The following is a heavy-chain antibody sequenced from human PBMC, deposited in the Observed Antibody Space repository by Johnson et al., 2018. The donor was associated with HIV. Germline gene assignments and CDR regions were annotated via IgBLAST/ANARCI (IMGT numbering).Heavy chain of an antibody. V-gene: IGHV3-30*19. CDR3: VKEGTTVTTFLVYHI. J-gene: IGHJ3*02. D-gene: IGHD4-17*01. Sequence: VQLVESGGGVVQPGGSLRLSCVSSGFAFSSYGMHWVRQAPGKGLEWVAVISYDGSNKYYADSVKGRFTISRDNSKNTLYLQMNSLRAEDTAVYYCVKEGTTVTTFLVYHIWGQATRVTVSS. CDR1: GFAFSSYG. CDR2: ISYDGSNK.